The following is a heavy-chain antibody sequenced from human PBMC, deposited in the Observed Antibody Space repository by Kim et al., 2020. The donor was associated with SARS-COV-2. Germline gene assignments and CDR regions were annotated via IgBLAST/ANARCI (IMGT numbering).Heavy chain of an antibody. CDR3: ASGGPRVGCDY. D-gene: IGHD1-26*01. CDR1: GGSFSGYY. V-gene: IGHV4-34*01. Sequence: SETLSLTCAVYGGSFSGYYWSWIRQPPGKGLEWIGEINHSGSTNYNPSLKSRVTISVDTSKNQFSLKLSSVTAADTAVYYCASGGPRVGCDYWGQGTLVTVSS. J-gene: IGHJ4*02. CDR2: INHSGST.